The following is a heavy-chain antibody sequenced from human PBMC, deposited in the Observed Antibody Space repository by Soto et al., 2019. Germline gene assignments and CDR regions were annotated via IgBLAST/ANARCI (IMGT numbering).Heavy chain of an antibody. CDR3: AKVGLYYYYGMDV. Sequence: GESLKISCAASGFTFDTYAMIWVRQAPGKGLEWVSTISSSGGSTYYADSVKGRFTISRDNSKNTLFLQMNSLRAEDTAVYYCAKVGLYYYYGMDVWGQGTTVTVSS. CDR2: ISSSGGST. CDR1: GFTFDTYA. J-gene: IGHJ6*02. V-gene: IGHV3-23*01.